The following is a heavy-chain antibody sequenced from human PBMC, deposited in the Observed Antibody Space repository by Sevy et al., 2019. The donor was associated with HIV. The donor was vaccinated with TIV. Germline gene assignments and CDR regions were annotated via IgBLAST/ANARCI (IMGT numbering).Heavy chain of an antibody. CDR2: ISWNSGNI. CDR3: AKDRSYGGNSFDF. Sequence: GGSLRLSCAASGFTFDDYAMHWVRQAPGKGLEWVSGISWNSGNIGYADSVKGRFTISIDNGKNTLYLQMNSLRAEDTALYYCAKDRSYGGNSFDFWGQGTLVTVSS. V-gene: IGHV3-9*01. CDR1: GFTFDDYA. D-gene: IGHD4-17*01. J-gene: IGHJ4*02.